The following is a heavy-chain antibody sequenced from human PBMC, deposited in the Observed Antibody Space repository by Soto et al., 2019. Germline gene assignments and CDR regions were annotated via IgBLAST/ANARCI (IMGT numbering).Heavy chain of an antibody. Sequence: SETLSLTCAVYGGSFSGYYWSWIRQPPGKGLGWIGEINHSGSTNYNPSLKSRVTISVDTSKNQFSLKLSSVTAADTAVYYCARWLQPNFDYWGQGTLVTVSS. CDR2: INHSGST. D-gene: IGHD5-12*01. CDR3: ARWLQPNFDY. V-gene: IGHV4-34*01. CDR1: GGSFSGYY. J-gene: IGHJ4*02.